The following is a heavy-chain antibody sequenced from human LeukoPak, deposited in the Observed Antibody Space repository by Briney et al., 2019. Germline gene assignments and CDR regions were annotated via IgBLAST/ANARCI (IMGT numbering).Heavy chain of an antibody. D-gene: IGHD6-13*01. CDR2: INPSGGST. V-gene: IGHV1-46*01. CDR3: ARDRPMVAAAGLPNDY. J-gene: IGHJ4*02. Sequence: ASVKVPCKASGYTFTSYYMHWVRQAPGQGLEWMGLINPSGGSTSYAQKFQGRVTMTRDTSTSTVYMELSSLRSEDTAVYYCARDRPMVAAAGLPNDYWGQGTLVTVSS. CDR1: GYTFTSYY.